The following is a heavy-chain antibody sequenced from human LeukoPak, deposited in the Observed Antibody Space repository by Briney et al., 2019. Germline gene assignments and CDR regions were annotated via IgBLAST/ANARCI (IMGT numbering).Heavy chain of an antibody. J-gene: IGHJ4*02. CDR1: GFTFSSYW. D-gene: IGHD6-19*01. V-gene: IGHV3-7*01. Sequence: GGSLRLSCAASGFTFSSYWMSWVRQAPGKGLEWVANIKQDGSEKYYVDSVKGRFTISRDNAKNSLYLQMNSLRAEDTAVYYCARDTLIAVAGHFDYWGQGTLVTVSS. CDR2: IKQDGSEK. CDR3: ARDTLIAVAGHFDY.